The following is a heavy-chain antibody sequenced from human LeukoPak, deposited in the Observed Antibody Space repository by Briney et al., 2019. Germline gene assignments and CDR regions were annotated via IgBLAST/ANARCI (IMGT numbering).Heavy chain of an antibody. CDR1: GGSISSYY. D-gene: IGHD4-11*01. J-gene: IGHJ4*02. CDR2: IYTSGGT. V-gene: IGHV4-4*09. Sequence: PSETLSLTCTVSGGSISSYYWSWIRQPPGKGLEWIGYIYTSGGTNYNPSLKSRVTISVDTSKNQFSLKLSSVTAADTAVYYCAKSYFDYSTYYSYYFNLWGQGALVTVSS. CDR3: AKSYFDYSTYYSYYFNL.